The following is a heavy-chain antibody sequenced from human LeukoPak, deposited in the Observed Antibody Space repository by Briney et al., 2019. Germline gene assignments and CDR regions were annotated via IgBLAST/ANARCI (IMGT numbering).Heavy chain of an antibody. D-gene: IGHD2-2*01. CDR3: ARDIVPAAMGY. V-gene: IGHV1-18*04. CDR2: ISANNGNT. CDR1: GYTFTGYY. J-gene: IGHJ4*02. Sequence: ASVKVSCKASGYTFTGYYMHWVRQAPGQGLEWMGWISANNGNTNHAQKLQGRVTMTTDTSTSTAYMELRSLRPDDTAVYYCARDIVPAAMGYWGQGTLVTVSS.